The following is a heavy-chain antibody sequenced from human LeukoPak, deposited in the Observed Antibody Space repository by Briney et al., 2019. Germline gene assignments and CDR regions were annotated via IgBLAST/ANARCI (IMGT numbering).Heavy chain of an antibody. D-gene: IGHD6-19*01. CDR2: IGGSGGSR. CDR3: AKSGKDSSGWGAFNY. J-gene: IGHJ4*02. Sequence: PGGSLRLSCAASGFTFSSYAMNWVRQAPGKGLEWVSTIGGSGGSRYYADSVKGRFTISRDNSKNTLYLQMNSLRAEDTAVYYCAKSGKDSSGWGAFNYWGQGTLVTVSS. CDR1: GFTFSSYA. V-gene: IGHV3-23*01.